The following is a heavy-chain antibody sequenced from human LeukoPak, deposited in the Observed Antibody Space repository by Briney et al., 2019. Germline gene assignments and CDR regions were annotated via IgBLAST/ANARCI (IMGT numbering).Heavy chain of an antibody. CDR2: INPNSGGT. J-gene: IGHJ4*02. CDR1: GYTFTSYY. Sequence: ASVKVSCKASGYTFTSYYMHWVRQAPGQGLEWMGCINPNSGGTNYAQKFQGRVTMTRDTSIATAYMELNRLRSDDTAVYYCARAEYSSGRPSLDYWGQGTLVSVSS. CDR3: ARAEYSSGRPSLDY. V-gene: IGHV1-2*02. D-gene: IGHD6-19*01.